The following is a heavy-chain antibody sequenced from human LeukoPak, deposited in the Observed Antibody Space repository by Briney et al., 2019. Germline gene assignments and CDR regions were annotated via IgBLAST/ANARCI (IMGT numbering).Heavy chain of an antibody. CDR3: ARVPLRAVTRGAFDI. CDR2: IYTSGST. J-gene: IGHJ3*02. D-gene: IGHD4-17*01. CDR1: GGSISSYY. V-gene: IGHV4-4*07. Sequence: SETLSLTCTVSGGSISSYYSSWIRQPAGKGLEWIGRIYTSGSTNYNPSLKSRVTMSVDTSKNQFSLKLSSVTAADTAVYYCARVPLRAVTRGAFDIWGQGTMVTVSS.